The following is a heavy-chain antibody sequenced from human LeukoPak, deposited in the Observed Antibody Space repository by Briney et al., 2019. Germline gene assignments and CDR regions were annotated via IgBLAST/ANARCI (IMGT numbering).Heavy chain of an antibody. Sequence: SETLSLTCTVSGGSISSYYWSWIRQPPGKGLEWIGYIYYSGSTTCNPSLNSRVTISVDTSKNQFSLKLTSVTAADTAVYYCARLGYCSSTSCYPDYWGQGTLVTVSS. J-gene: IGHJ4*02. CDR3: ARLGYCSSTSCYPDY. CDR1: GGSISSYY. V-gene: IGHV4-59*01. CDR2: IYYSGST. D-gene: IGHD2-2*01.